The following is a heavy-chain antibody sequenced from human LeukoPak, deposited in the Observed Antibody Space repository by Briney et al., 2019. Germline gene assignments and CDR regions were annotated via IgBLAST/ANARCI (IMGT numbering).Heavy chain of an antibody. V-gene: IGHV3-21*01. D-gene: IGHD2-2*01. J-gene: IGHJ4*02. CDR3: ARGGRGVVVPAAIRDPSDFDY. CDR1: GFTFSSYS. CDR2: ISSSSSYI. Sequence: NPGGSLRLSCAASGFTFSSYSMNWVRQAPGKGLEWVSSISSSSSYIYYADSVKGRFTISRDNAKNSLYLQMNSLRAEDTAVYYCARGGRGVVVPAAIRDPSDFDYWGQGTLVTVSS.